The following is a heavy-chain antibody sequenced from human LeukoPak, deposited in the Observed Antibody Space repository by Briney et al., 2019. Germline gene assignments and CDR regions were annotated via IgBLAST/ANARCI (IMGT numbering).Heavy chain of an antibody. D-gene: IGHD3-22*01. CDR1: SGSISSSSYY. CDR2: IYYSGST. CDR3: ARYDSGGFYRNFDY. V-gene: IGHV4-39*01. Sequence: SETLSLTCTVSSGSISSSSYYWGWIRQPPGKGLEWFGNIYYSGSTYYNPSLKSRVTISVDTSQSQFSLRLSSVTAADAAVYYCARYDSGGFYRNFDYWGQGTLVTASS. J-gene: IGHJ4*02.